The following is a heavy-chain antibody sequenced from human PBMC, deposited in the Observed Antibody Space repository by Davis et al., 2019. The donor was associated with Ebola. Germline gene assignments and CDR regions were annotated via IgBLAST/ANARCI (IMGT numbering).Heavy chain of an antibody. V-gene: IGHV1-3*01. D-gene: IGHD3-3*01. J-gene: IGHJ6*02. CDR2: INAGNGNT. Sequence: ASVKVSCKASGYTFTSYAMHWVRQAPGQRLEWMGWINAGNGNTKYSQKFQGRVTITADKSTSTAYMELSSLRSEDTAVYYCARSEIRFLEWLSPGNYYYGMDVWGQGTTVTVSS. CDR3: ARSEIRFLEWLSPGNYYYGMDV. CDR1: GYTFTSYA.